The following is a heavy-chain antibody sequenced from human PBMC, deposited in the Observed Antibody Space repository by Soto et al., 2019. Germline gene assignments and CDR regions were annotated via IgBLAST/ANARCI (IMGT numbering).Heavy chain of an antibody. CDR2: IYYSGNT. Sequence: PSETLSLTCTVSGDSVTSGDYYWSWIRQPPGKGLEWIGYIYYSGNTNYSPSLKSRVAISLDTSHNQFSLKLSSVTAADTAVYLCARNAEDTYRTYWFDPWGQGTMVTVSS. V-gene: IGHV4-61*08. J-gene: IGHJ5*01. D-gene: IGHD5-12*01. CDR1: GDSVTSGDYY. CDR3: ARNAEDTYRTYWFDP.